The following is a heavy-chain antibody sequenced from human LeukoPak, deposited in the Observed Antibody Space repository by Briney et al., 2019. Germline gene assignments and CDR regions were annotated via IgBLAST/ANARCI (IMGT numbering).Heavy chain of an antibody. D-gene: IGHD6-13*01. Sequence: PGGSLRLSCAASGFTFSSYGMHWVRQAQGKGLEWVAVIWYDGSNKYYADSVKGRFTISRDNSKNTLYLQMNSLRAEDTAVYYCAKDERWSSSSSLYYFDYWGQGTLVTVSS. V-gene: IGHV3-30*02. J-gene: IGHJ4*02. CDR2: IWYDGSNK. CDR1: GFTFSSYG. CDR3: AKDERWSSSSSLYYFDY.